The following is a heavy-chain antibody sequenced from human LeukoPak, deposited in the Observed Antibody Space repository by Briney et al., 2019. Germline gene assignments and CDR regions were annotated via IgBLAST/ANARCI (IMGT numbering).Heavy chain of an antibody. V-gene: IGHV4-39*02. D-gene: IGHD2-2*01. CDR3: ARDRDIVVVPAAIVHYYYYGMDV. Sequence: SETLSLTCTVSGGSISRSSYYWGWVRQPPGKGLEWIGSIYHSGSTYFNPSLKSRVSISVDTSKNQFSLKLSSVTAADTAVYYCARDRDIVVVPAAIVHYYYYGMDVWGQGTTVTVSS. CDR1: GGSISRSSYY. J-gene: IGHJ6*02. CDR2: IYHSGST.